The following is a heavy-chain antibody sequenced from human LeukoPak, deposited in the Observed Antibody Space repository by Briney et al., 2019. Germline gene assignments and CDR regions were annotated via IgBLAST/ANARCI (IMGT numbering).Heavy chain of an antibody. Sequence: PGGSLRLSCAASGFTFSSYGMHWVRQAPGKGLEWVAFIRYDGSNKYYADSVKGRFTISRDNSKNTLYLQMNSLRAEDTAVYYCAKDSEEYSSSWYLGYWGQGTLVTVSS. V-gene: IGHV3-30*02. CDR3: AKDSEEYSSSWYLGY. CDR2: IRYDGSNK. J-gene: IGHJ4*02. CDR1: GFTFSSYG. D-gene: IGHD6-13*01.